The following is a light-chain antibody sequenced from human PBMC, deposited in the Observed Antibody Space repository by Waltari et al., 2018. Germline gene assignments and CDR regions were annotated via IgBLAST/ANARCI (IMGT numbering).Light chain of an antibody. CDR2: GAS. CDR3: QQRAGWPLYS. CDR1: QSVGGY. V-gene: IGKV3-11*01. Sequence: EIVLTQSPDTLSLSPGERATLSCRASQSVGGYLAWYQHKPGQAPRLLISGASNRATGIPARFSGSGSGTDFTLTISSLESEDFAVYYCQQRAGWPLYSFGQGTRLEI. J-gene: IGKJ2*01.